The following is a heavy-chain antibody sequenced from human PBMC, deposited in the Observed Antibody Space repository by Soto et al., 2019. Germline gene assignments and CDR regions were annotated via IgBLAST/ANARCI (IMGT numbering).Heavy chain of an antibody. CDR2: ISYDGRNK. CDR3: AKDLVVEVTTRFFDY. J-gene: IGHJ4*02. V-gene: IGHV3-30*18. Sequence: QVQLVESGGGVVQPGRSLRLSCAASGFTFSSYGMHWVRQATGKGLEWVAVISYDGRNKNYADSVKARFTISRDNSKNTLYLQMNSLRAEDTAVYYCAKDLVVEVTTRFFDYCGPGTLVTVSS. D-gene: IGHD4-17*01. CDR1: GFTFSSYG.